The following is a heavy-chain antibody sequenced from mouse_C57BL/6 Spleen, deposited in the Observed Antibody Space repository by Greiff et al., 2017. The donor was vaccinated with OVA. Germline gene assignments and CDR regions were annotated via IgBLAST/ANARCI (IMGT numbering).Heavy chain of an antibody. CDR1: GYAFSSYW. Sequence: VQLQQSGAELVKPGASVKISCKASGYAFSSYWMNWVKQRPGKGLEWIGQIYPGDGDTNYNGKFKGKATLTADKSSSTAYMQLSSLTSEDSAVYFCARGGGSSYVGSMDYWGQGTSVTVSS. V-gene: IGHV1-80*01. J-gene: IGHJ4*01. CDR3: ARGGGSSYVGSMDY. CDR2: IYPGDGDT. D-gene: IGHD1-1*01.